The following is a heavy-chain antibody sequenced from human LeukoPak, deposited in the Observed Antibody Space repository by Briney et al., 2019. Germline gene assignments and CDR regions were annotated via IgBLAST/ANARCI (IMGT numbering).Heavy chain of an antibody. Sequence: GGSLRLSCAASGFTFSSYAMHWVRQAPGKGLEWVSVIYSGGSTYYADSVKGRFTISRDNSKNTLYLQMNSLRAEDTAVYYCARDSHYYGMDVWGQGTTVTVSS. V-gene: IGHV3-53*01. J-gene: IGHJ6*02. CDR3: ARDSHYYGMDV. CDR2: IYSGGST. CDR1: GFTFSSYA.